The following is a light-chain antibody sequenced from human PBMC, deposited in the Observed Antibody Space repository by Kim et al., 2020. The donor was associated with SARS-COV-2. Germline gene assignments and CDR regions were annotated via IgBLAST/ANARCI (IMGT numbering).Light chain of an antibody. CDR1: QRVAV. J-gene: IGKJ4*01. V-gene: IGKV3-20*01. CDR2: AAS. CDR3: QQFGNSVT. Sequence: LSLSPGERATLACRASQRVAVIAWHQQNPGQPPRLLIYAASNRATGIPDMFSGSGSGRDFTLTISRLEPEDFAVYFCQQFGNSVTFGGGTKVDIK.